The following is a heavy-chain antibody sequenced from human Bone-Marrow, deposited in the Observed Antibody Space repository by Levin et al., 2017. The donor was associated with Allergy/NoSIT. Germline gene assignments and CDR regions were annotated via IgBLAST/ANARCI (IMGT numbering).Heavy chain of an antibody. Sequence: SQTLSLTCTVSGDSLSSYYWSWIRQPPGKRLEWIAYISYSGSTNYNPSLKSRVTLSVDTSKNHFSLNLSSVTAADTAVYYCARSLRRENFDYWGQGILVTVSS. CDR2: ISYSGST. D-gene: IGHD5-24*01. CDR3: ARSLRRENFDY. J-gene: IGHJ4*02. V-gene: IGHV4-59*01. CDR1: GDSLSSYY.